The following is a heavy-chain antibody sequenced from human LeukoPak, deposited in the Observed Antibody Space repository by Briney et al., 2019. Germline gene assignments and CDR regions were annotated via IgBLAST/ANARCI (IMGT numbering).Heavy chain of an antibody. D-gene: IGHD2-2*02. CDR2: IYYSGST. V-gene: IGHV4-39*01. CDR3: ARQHIVVVPAAISWFDP. J-gene: IGHJ5*02. CDR1: GGSISSSSYY. Sequence: SLTCTXSGGSISSSSYYWGWVRQPPGKGLEWIGSIYYSGSTYYNPSLKSRVTISVDTSKNQFSLKLSSVTAADTAVYYCARQHIVVVPAAISWFDPWGQGTLVTVSS.